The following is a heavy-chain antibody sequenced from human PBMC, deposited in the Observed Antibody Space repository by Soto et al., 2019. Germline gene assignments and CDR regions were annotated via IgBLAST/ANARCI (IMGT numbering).Heavy chain of an antibody. J-gene: IGHJ6*02. CDR1: GGSISSYY. CDR2: IYYSGST. V-gene: IGHV4-59*01. D-gene: IGHD3-3*01. CDR3: ARDMASYYDFWSGGGLGMDV. Sequence: SETLSLTCTVSGGSISSYYWSWIRQPPGKGLEWIGYIYYSGSTNYNPSLKSRVTISVDTSKNQFSLKLGSVTAADTAVYYCARDMASYYDFWSGGGLGMDVWGQGTTVTVSS.